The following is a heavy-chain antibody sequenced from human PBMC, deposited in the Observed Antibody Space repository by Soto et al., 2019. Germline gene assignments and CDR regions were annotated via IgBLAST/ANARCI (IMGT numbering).Heavy chain of an antibody. J-gene: IGHJ4*02. V-gene: IGHV4-59*01. CDR2: FYSSGSP. Sequence: PSETLSLTCAVYGGSLSGYYWSWIRQPPGKGLEWIGDFYSSGSPHHNPSLKNRVSISEDRSKNEFSLKLSSVTAADTAIYYCAREFYYDSSGIGFDSWGQGTLVTVSS. CDR3: AREFYYDSSGIGFDS. CDR1: GGSLSGYY. D-gene: IGHD3-22*01.